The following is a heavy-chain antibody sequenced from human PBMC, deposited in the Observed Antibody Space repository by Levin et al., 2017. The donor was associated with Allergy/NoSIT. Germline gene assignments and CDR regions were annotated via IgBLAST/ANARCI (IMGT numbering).Heavy chain of an antibody. CDR2: IKQDGSDK. V-gene: IGHV3-7*01. CDR1: GFTFRTFW. J-gene: IGHJ4*02. CDR3: ARDNGGEDEYFDF. D-gene: IGHD3-10*01. Sequence: LSLTCAASGFTFRTFWMAWVRQAPGKGPEWVANIKQDGSDKYYVDSVEGRFTVSRDNAKNPLYLQMHSLRVEDTAVYSWARDNGGEDEYFDFWGQGTLVTGSS.